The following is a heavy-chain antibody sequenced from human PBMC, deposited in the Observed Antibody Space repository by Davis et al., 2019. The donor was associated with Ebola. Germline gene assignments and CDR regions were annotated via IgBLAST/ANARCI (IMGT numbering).Heavy chain of an antibody. D-gene: IGHD2-15*01. V-gene: IGHV1-18*01. J-gene: IGHJ5*02. Sequence: ASVKVSCKASGYTFTSYGISWVRQAPGQGLEWMGWISAYNGNTNYAQKFQGRVTMTTDTTTSTAYMELRSLRFDDTAVYYCAREPPYCSGGSCYNWFDPWGQGTLVTVSS. CDR3: AREPPYCSGGSCYNWFDP. CDR1: GYTFTSYG. CDR2: ISAYNGNT.